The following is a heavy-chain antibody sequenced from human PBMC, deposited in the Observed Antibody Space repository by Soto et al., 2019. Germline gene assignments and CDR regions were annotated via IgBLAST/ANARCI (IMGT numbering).Heavy chain of an antibody. CDR2: FSGSGGNI. D-gene: IGHD2-2*01. CDR3: AKDPPWTVGPLAMDV. CDR1: GFTFSTHA. Sequence: PGGSLRLSCVASGFTFSTHAMSWVRQAPGKGLEWVSTFSGSGGNIYYAESVKGRLTISRDDSKNTLYLQMNSLRVEDTAVYYCAKDPPWTVGPLAMDVWGEGTT. J-gene: IGHJ6*02. V-gene: IGHV3-23*01.